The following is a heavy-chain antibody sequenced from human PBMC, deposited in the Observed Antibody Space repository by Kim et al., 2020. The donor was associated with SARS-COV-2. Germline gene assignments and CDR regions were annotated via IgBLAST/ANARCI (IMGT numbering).Heavy chain of an antibody. CDR2: ISGGGVNK. CDR1: GFTFDIYA. V-gene: IGHV3-23*01. Sequence: GGSLRLSCVDSGFTFDIYAMTWVRQAPGKGLEWVSVISGGGVNKFYADSVRGRFTISRDNSKNTLFLQMNSLRDEDTALYYCAKVVVMDDYNYYYYYGM. J-gene: IGHJ6*01. CDR3: AKVVVMDDYNYYYYYGM. D-gene: IGHD3-16*01.